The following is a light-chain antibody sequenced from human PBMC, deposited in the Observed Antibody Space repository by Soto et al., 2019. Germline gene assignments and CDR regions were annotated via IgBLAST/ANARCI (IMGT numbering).Light chain of an antibody. V-gene: IGKV1-39*01. J-gene: IGKJ5*01. CDR2: AAT. CDR1: QRIGSY. Sequence: DIQMTQSPSSLSASVGDSVTITCRASQRIGSYVNWYQQKPGKAPKLLIYAATNLEEGVPSRFSGSGSGTDFTLTISSLEPEDFAVYYCQQRSNWPPITFGQGTRLENK. CDR3: QQRSNWPPIT.